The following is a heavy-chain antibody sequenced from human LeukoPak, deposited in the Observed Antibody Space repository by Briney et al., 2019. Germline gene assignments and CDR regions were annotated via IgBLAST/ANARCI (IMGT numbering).Heavy chain of an antibody. V-gene: IGHV3-7*05. CDR2: IKADGSEK. J-gene: IGHJ3*02. Sequence: GGSLRLSCAASGFSFSGHWMNWVRQPPGKGLEWVANIKADGSEKYYVDSVKGRFTISRDDAKRTVDLQMDNLRAEDTAVYYCVRDQGAFDMWGQGTVVTVSS. CDR1: GFSFSGHW. CDR3: VRDQGAFDM.